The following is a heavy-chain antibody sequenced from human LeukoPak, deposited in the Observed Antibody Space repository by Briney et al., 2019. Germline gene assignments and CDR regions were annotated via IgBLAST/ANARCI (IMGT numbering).Heavy chain of an antibody. CDR2: IAPSDSYT. J-gene: IGHJ4*02. V-gene: IGHV5-10-1*01. Sequence: GESLKISCKGSGYTFTSNWISWVRHKPGKGLEWMGRIAPSDSYTNYRPSVEGHVPISADRSISTAYLQGSSLKASDTAMYYCALIFRGSYDCWGQGTLVTVSS. D-gene: IGHD3/OR15-3a*01. CDR3: ALIFRGSYDC. CDR1: GYTFTSNW.